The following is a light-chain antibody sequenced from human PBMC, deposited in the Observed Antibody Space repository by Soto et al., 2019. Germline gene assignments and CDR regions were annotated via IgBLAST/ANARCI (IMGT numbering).Light chain of an antibody. J-gene: IGLJ3*02. CDR2: EVY. V-gene: IGLV2-14*01. CDR3: SSYTGSTTLV. Sequence: QSALTQPASVSGSPGQSITISCTGTNNDVADYNFVSWYQHHPGKAPKLMIYEVYNRPSGVSNRFSGSKSGNTASLTISGLQAEDEGDYYCSSYTGSTTLVFGGGTKLTVL. CDR1: NNDVADYNF.